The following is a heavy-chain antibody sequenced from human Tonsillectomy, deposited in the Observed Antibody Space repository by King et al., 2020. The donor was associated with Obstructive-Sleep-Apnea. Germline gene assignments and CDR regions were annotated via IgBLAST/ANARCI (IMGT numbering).Heavy chain of an antibody. CDR2: ISWNSGSI. D-gene: IGHD2/OR15-2a*01. J-gene: IGHJ6*01. Sequence: EVQLVESGGGLVQPGRSLRLSCAASGFTFDDYAMHWVRQAPGKGLEWVSCISWNSGSIDYADSVKGRFTISRDNAKNSLYLQMNSLRAEVRALYYCSTLLSFLPSSFPPPPVFPFSSSYPHLPSLFPLSPSSPRPSACLSDLACLFTAYY. V-gene: IGHV3-9*01. CDR3: STLLSFLPSSFPPPPVFPFSSSYPHLPSLFPLSPSSPRPSACLSDLACLFTAYY. CDR1: GFTFDDYA.